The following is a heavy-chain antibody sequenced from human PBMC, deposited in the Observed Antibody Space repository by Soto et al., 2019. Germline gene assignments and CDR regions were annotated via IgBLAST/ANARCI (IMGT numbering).Heavy chain of an antibody. CDR2: ISAYNGNT. Sequence: QVQLVQSGAEVKKPGASVKVSCKASGYTFTSYGISWVRQAPGQGLEWMGWISAYNGNTNYAQKLQGRATMTTDTSTSTGYMELRSLRSDDTAVYYCTGVWYTAMADNWFDPWGQGTLVTVSS. CDR3: TGVWYTAMADNWFDP. CDR1: GYTFTSYG. J-gene: IGHJ5*02. D-gene: IGHD5-18*01. V-gene: IGHV1-18*01.